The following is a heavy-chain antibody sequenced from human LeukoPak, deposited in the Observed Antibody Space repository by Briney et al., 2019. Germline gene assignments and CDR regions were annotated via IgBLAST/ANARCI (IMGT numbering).Heavy chain of an antibody. D-gene: IGHD3-22*01. CDR3: ARVVVVITNDISDI. CDR1: GYTFTSYG. CDR2: ISAYNGNT. Sequence: ASVKVSCKASGYTFTSYGLSWVRQAPGQGLEWRGGISAYNGNTNYAQKLQRRVTMTTDTSTRTAYMELSSLRSGDTAMYYCARVVVVITNDISDIWGHGTMVTVSS. J-gene: IGHJ3*02. V-gene: IGHV1-18*01.